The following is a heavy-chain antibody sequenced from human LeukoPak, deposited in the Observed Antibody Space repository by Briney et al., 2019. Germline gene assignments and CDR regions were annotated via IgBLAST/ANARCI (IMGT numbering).Heavy chain of an antibody. CDR1: GYTFTVYY. D-gene: IGHD1-26*01. Sequence: SSVTVSFTSSGYTFTVYYMHWVRQATGQGLEWMGWMNPNSGNTGYPQKFQGRVTITSNTPISTAYMELSSLRSQDTAVYYCARGLSRIGSRNRVGATSEDYWGQGTLVTVSS. CDR2: MNPNSGNT. J-gene: IGHJ4*02. CDR3: ARGLSRIGSRNRVGATSEDY. V-gene: IGHV1-8*02.